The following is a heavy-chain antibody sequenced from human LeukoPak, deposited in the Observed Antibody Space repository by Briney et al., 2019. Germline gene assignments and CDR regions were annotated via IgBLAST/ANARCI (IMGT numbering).Heavy chain of an antibody. D-gene: IGHD5-18*01. CDR3: ASEVDTSYYFDY. J-gene: IGHJ4*02. CDR2: IYYSGST. V-gene: IGHV4-31*03. CDR1: GGSISSGGYY. Sequence: SETLSLTCTVSGGSISSGGYYWSWIRQHPGKGLEWIGYIYYSGSTYYNPSLKSRVTISVDTSKNQFSLKLSSVTAADTAVYYCASEVDTSYYFDYWGQGTLVTVPS.